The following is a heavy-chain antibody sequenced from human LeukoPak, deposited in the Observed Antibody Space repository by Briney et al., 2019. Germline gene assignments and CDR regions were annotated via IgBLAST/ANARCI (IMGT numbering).Heavy chain of an antibody. CDR1: GFTFSSYG. CDR3: AREGGIAVAAYFDY. J-gene: IGHJ4*02. D-gene: IGHD6-19*01. Sequence: PGGSLRLSCAASGFTFSSYGMHWVRQAPGKGLEWVAVIRYDGSNKYYADSVKGRFTISRDNSKNTLYLQMNSLRAEDTAVYYCAREGGIAVAAYFDYWGQGTLVTVSS. CDR2: IRYDGSNK. V-gene: IGHV3-33*01.